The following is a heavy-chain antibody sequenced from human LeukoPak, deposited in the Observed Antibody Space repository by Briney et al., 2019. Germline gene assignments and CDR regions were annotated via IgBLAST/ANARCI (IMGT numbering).Heavy chain of an antibody. CDR3: ARDPLKLTEQLDF. D-gene: IGHD6-6*01. CDR1: GGTFSSYA. V-gene: IGHV1-2*02. J-gene: IGHJ4*02. Sequence: ASVKVSCKASGGTFSSYAISWVRQAPGQGLEWMGWINPNSGGTNYAQKFQGRVTMTRDTSISTAYMEVSRLRSDDTAVYYCARDPLKLTEQLDFWGQGTLVTVSS. CDR2: INPNSGGT.